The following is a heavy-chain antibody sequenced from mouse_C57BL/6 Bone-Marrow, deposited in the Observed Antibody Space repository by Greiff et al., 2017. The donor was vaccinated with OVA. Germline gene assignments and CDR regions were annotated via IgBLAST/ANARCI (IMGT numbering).Heavy chain of an antibody. CDR1: GFNIKDDY. Sequence: VQLQQPGAELVRPGASVKLSCTASGFNIKDDYMHWVKQRPEQGLEWIGWIDPENGDTEYASKFQGKATITADTASNTAYLQLSSLTSEDTAVYYCTTYDSLAGFAYWGQGTLVTVSA. CDR2: IDPENGDT. V-gene: IGHV14-4*01. J-gene: IGHJ3*01. CDR3: TTYDSLAGFAY. D-gene: IGHD2-4*01.